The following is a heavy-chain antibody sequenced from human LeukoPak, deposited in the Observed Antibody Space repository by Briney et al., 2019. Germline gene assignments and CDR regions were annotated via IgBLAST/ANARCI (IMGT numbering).Heavy chain of an antibody. Sequence: GGSLRLSCAASGFTFSSYDMHWVRHATGKGLEWVSAIGTAGDPYYPGSVKGRFTISRENAKSSLYLQMSSLRAGDTAVYYCARSGSSSSFGYYGMDVWGKGTTVTVSS. D-gene: IGHD6-13*01. CDR2: IGTAGDP. J-gene: IGHJ6*04. CDR1: GFTFSSYD. CDR3: ARSGSSSSFGYYGMDV. V-gene: IGHV3-13*05.